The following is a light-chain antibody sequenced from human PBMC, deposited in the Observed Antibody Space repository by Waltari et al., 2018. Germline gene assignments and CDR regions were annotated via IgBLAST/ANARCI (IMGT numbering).Light chain of an antibody. CDR1: QSLLHSNGYHY. CDR3: MQALHTPYT. V-gene: IGKV2-28*01. CDR2: LGS. J-gene: IGKJ2*01. Sequence: DIVMTQSPLSLPVTPGEPASLSCRSSQSLLHSNGYHYLAWYLQKPRQSPQLLIYLGSNRASGVPDRFSGSGSGTDYTLKISRVEAEDVGVYYCMQALHTPYTFGQGTKLEIK.